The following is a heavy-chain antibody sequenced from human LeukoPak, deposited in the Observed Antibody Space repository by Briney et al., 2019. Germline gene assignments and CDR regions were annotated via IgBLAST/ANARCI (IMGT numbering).Heavy chain of an antibody. D-gene: IGHD5-12*01. J-gene: IGHJ4*02. CDR2: INHSGST. CDR3: ARGEYSGYDYYFDY. CDR1: GGSISSSSYY. Sequence: SETLSLTCTVSGGSISSSSYYWSWIRQPPGKGLEWIGEINHSGSTNYNPSLKSRVTISVDTSKNQFSLKLNSVTAADTAVYYCARGEYSGYDYYFDYWGQGTLVTVSS. V-gene: IGHV4-39*07.